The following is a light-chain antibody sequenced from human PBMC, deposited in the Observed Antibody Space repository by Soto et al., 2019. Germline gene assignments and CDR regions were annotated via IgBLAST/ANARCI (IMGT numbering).Light chain of an antibody. Sequence: QSALTQPASRSGSPGQSITISCTGTSSDVGGYNYVSWYQQHPGKAPKLMIYEVSNRPSGVSDRFSGSRSGNTASLTISGLQAEDESDYYCISYTSSSTWVFGGGTKVTVL. CDR3: ISYTSSSTWV. V-gene: IGLV2-14*01. CDR1: SSDVGGYNY. CDR2: EVS. J-gene: IGLJ3*02.